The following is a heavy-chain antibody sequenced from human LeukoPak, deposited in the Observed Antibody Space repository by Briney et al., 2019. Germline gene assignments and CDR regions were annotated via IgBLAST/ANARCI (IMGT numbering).Heavy chain of an antibody. Sequence: GGSLRLSCAASGFTFSSYSMNWVRQAPGKGLEWVSYISSSSSTIYYADSVKGRFTISRDNAKNSLYLQMNSLRAEDTAVYYCAKSLDIVVVPAAMYVYWGQGTLVTVSS. V-gene: IGHV3-48*01. J-gene: IGHJ4*02. CDR2: ISSSSSTI. D-gene: IGHD2-2*01. CDR1: GFTFSSYS. CDR3: AKSLDIVVVPAAMYVY.